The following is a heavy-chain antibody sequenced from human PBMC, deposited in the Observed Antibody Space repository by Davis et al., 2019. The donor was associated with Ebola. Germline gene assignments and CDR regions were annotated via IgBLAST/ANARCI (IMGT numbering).Heavy chain of an antibody. CDR1: GVSISRHY. CDR3: AERGGSV. D-gene: IGHD3-16*01. J-gene: IGHJ3*01. Sequence: PSEPLSLTCTVSGVSISRHYWSWIRQPPGKRLEWIGSIYYTGNAYYNSSLNSRVTISVDTSKNQFSLKLSSVTAADTAMYYCAERGGSVWGQGTMVTVSS. CDR2: IYYTGNA. V-gene: IGHV4-59*11.